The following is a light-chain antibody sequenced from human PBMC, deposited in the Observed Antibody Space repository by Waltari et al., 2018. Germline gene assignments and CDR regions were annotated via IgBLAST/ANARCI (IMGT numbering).Light chain of an antibody. CDR2: GES. CDR1: QRVNSNY. J-gene: IGKJ3*01. Sequence: DIVLTQSPGTLSLSPGERGTLSCRASQRVNSNYLAWYQHKPGQAPRLLICGESSRATGIPDRFSGSWSGTDFTLTISRLEPEDFAVYYCQYYGSSASFGPGTKVDI. CDR3: QYYGSSAS. V-gene: IGKV3-20*01.